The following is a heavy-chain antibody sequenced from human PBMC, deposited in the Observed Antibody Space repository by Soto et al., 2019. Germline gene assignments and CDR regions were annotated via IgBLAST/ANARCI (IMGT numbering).Heavy chain of an antibody. CDR3: ARDSQTNHHVVPAAIGAYYYYYYGMDV. D-gene: IGHD2-2*01. J-gene: IGHJ6*02. CDR1: GGTFSSYA. V-gene: IGHV1-69*06. CDR2: IIPIFGTA. Sequence: GASVKVFCKASGGTFSSYAISWVRKAPGQGLEWMGGIIPIFGTANYAQKFQGRVTITADKSTSTAYMELSSLRSEDTAVYYCARDSQTNHHVVPAAIGAYYYYYYGMDVWGQGTTVTVSS.